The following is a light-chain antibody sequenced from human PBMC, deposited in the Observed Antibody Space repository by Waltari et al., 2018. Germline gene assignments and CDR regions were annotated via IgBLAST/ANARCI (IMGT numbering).Light chain of an antibody. J-gene: IGKJ4*01. CDR1: QSLRYSNGYNY. Sequence: EIVLTQSPLSLPVTPVQPASIPCRSSQSLRYSNGYNYLYWYLQKPGQSPQLLIYLGSNRASGVPDRFSGSGSGTDFTLKITRVEAEDVGVYYCMQALQTPLTFGGGTKVEIK. CDR3: MQALQTPLT. CDR2: LGS. V-gene: IGKV2-28*01.